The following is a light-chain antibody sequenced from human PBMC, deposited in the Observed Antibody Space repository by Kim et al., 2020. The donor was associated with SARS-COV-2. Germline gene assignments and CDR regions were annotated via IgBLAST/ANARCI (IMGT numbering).Light chain of an antibody. Sequence: GKTVTISCIRSSCSIGDNYVQWYQQRPGGVPTTVIYEDDQRPSGVPDRFSGSIDSSSNSASLTISGLKTEDEADYYCQSYNRSIVVFGGGTQLTVL. CDR1: SCSIGDNY. J-gene: IGLJ2*01. CDR2: EDD. CDR3: QSYNRSIVV. V-gene: IGLV6-57*03.